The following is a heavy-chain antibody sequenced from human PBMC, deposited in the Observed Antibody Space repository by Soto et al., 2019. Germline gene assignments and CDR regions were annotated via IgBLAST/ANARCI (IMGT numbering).Heavy chain of an antibody. D-gene: IGHD2-15*01. V-gene: IGHV1-24*01. CDR3: ATDWAGCSGGSCFPWGYGMDV. CDR2: FDPEDGET. CDR1: GYTLTELS. Sequence: QVQLVQSGAEVKKPGASVKVSCKVSGYTLTELSMHWVRQAPGKGLEWMGGFDPEDGETIYAQKFQGRVTMTEDTSTDTAYMELSSLRSEDTAVYYCATDWAGCSGGSCFPWGYGMDVWGQGTTVTVSS. J-gene: IGHJ6*02.